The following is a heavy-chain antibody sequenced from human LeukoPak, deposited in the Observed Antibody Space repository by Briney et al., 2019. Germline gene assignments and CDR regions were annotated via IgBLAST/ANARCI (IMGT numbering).Heavy chain of an antibody. Sequence: ASVRVSCKASGYSFTSYGISWVRQAPGQGLEWMGWISANDGNTDYPQKLQGRVTMTTDTSTSTAYMESRSLRSDDTAVYYCARESHVTREDYWGERTLVPVSS. CDR3: ARESHVTREDY. CDR2: ISANDGNT. CDR1: GYSFTSYG. J-gene: IGHJ4*02. V-gene: IGHV1-18*01. D-gene: IGHD3-10*01.